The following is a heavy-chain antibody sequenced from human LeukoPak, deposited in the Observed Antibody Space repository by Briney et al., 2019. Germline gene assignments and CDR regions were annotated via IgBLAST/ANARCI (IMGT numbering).Heavy chain of an antibody. CDR1: GFTFTSSA. V-gene: IGHV1-58*01. CDR3: AVDQGRPAGDAFDY. CDR2: IVLGSGNT. J-gene: IGHJ4*02. D-gene: IGHD2-2*01. Sequence: SVKVSCKVSGFTFTSSAAQWVRQVRGQRLEWIGWIVLGSGNTNYAQKFQERLTITRDMSTTTAYMELSSLTSEDTAVYFCAVDQGRPAGDAFDYWGQGTLVTVSS.